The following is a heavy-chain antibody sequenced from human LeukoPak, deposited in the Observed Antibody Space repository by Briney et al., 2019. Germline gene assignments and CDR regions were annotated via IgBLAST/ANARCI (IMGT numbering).Heavy chain of an antibody. V-gene: IGHV3-23*01. D-gene: IGHD5-24*01. CDR1: GFTFSSHG. Sequence: GGSLRLSCAASGFTFSSHGMNWVRQAPGKGLEWVSGIIPSGHTTYYADSVRGRFTISRDNSKNTLYLQMNSLRAEDTAVYYCAKDDRWLQFCCWGQGTLVTVSS. J-gene: IGHJ4*02. CDR2: IIPSGHTT. CDR3: AKDDRWLQFCC.